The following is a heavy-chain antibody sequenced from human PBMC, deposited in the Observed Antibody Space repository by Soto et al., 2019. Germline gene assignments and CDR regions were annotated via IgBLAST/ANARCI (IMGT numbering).Heavy chain of an antibody. Sequence: GASVKVSCKESGGTFSNFATSWVRQAPGQGLEWMGGIIPIFGTAKYAQKFQGRVTITADKSTSTAYMELSSLRSEDTAVYYCARIWSGYYSPLSFDPWGQGTLVTVSS. J-gene: IGHJ5*02. V-gene: IGHV1-69*06. D-gene: IGHD3-3*01. CDR3: ARIWSGYYSPLSFDP. CDR1: GGTFSNFA. CDR2: IIPIFGTA.